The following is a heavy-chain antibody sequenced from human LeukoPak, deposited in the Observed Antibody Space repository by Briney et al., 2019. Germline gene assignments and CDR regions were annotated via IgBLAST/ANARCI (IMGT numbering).Heavy chain of an antibody. Sequence: GGSLRLSCAASGFTFSNYAMSWVRQAPGKGLEWVSAISGSGGSTYYADSVKGRFTISRDNSKNTLYLQMNSLRAEDTAVYYCAKDPPSCRGYSCGYYFDYWGQGTLVTVSS. D-gene: IGHD5-18*01. V-gene: IGHV3-23*01. CDR1: GFTFSNYA. CDR3: AKDPPSCRGYSCGYYFDY. CDR2: ISGSGGST. J-gene: IGHJ4*02.